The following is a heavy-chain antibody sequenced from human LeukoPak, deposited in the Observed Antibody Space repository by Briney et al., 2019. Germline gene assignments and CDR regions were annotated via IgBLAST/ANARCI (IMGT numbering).Heavy chain of an antibody. CDR3: TWGSYLAKVDY. CDR2: IKSKIDGRTT. V-gene: IGHV3-15*01. D-gene: IGHD3-16*02. CDR1: GFRFSNAW. J-gene: IGHJ4*02. Sequence: PGGSLRLSCAASGFRFSNAWMSWVRQAPGERLEWGWRIKSKIDGRTTDSAAPVRCRLTVTSEDSKNTLYLQMSSPKTQDSDVFYCTWGSYLAKVDYWGQGTLVTVSS.